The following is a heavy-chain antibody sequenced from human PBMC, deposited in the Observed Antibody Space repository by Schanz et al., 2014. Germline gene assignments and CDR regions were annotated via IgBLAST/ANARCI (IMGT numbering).Heavy chain of an antibody. Sequence: QVQLVQSEAEVKKPGSSVKVSCKASGGTFSSYTISWVRQAPGQGLEWMGRVIPILGVTHYAQKFQGRVTITADKSTTTAYMELSSLNADDTAVYYCAREVGLYDRGWFDPWGQGTLVTVSS. CDR2: VIPILGVT. CDR3: AREVGLYDRGWFDP. V-gene: IGHV1-69*08. D-gene: IGHD3-22*01. CDR1: GGTFSSYT. J-gene: IGHJ5*02.